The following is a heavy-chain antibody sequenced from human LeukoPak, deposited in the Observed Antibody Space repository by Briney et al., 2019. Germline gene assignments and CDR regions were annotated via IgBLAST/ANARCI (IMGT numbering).Heavy chain of an antibody. V-gene: IGHV4-59*08. CDR1: GGSISSYY. D-gene: IGHD6-13*01. J-gene: IGHJ4*02. CDR3: ARRGYSSSWYYSYFDY. Sequence: PSETLSLTCTVSGGSISSYYWSWIRQPPGKGLEWIRYIYYSGSTNYNPSLKSRVTISVDTSKNQFSLKLSSVTAADTAVYYCARRGYSSSWYYSYFDYWGQGTLVTVSS. CDR2: IYYSGST.